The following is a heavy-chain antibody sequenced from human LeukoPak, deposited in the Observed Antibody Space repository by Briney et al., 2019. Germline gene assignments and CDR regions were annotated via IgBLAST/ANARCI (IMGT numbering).Heavy chain of an antibody. J-gene: IGHJ4*02. CDR1: GYTFTCYY. D-gene: IGHD3-3*01. Sequence: GASXKVSCKAPGYTFTCYYMHWVRQAPGQGLEWMGRINPNSGGTNYAQKFQGRVTMTRDTSISTAYMELSRLRSDDTAVYYCARGDYDFWSGYYGAENFDYWGQGTLVTVSS. CDR3: ARGDYDFWSGYYGAENFDY. CDR2: INPNSGGT. V-gene: IGHV1-2*06.